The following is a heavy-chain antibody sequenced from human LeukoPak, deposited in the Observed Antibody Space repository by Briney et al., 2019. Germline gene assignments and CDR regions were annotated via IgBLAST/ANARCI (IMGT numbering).Heavy chain of an antibody. CDR1: GFTFSSYS. CDR3: AKLGDHDY. D-gene: IGHD1-26*01. J-gene: IGHJ4*02. Sequence: GGSLGLSCAASGFTFSSYSMNCVRQAPGKALEWVSSISSSSSYIYYADSVKGRFTISRDNAKNSLYLQMNSLRAEDTAVYYCAKLGDHDYWGQGTLVTVSS. CDR2: ISSSSSYI. V-gene: IGHV3-21*01.